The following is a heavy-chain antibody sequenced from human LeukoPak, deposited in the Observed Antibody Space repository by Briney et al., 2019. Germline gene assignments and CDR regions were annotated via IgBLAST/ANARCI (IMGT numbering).Heavy chain of an antibody. J-gene: IGHJ4*02. D-gene: IGHD2-8*01. CDR3: AIYCTDGVCSGRHFDH. CDR2: INDSGSIT. V-gene: IGHV3-23*01. CDR1: GFTVSSNY. Sequence: PGGSLRLSCAASGFTVSSNYMTWVRQAPGKGLEWISAINDSGSITYYADSVKGRFTMSRDNSKNTLSLRMNSLRADDTAVYYCAIYCTDGVCSGRHFDHWGQGTLVTVSS.